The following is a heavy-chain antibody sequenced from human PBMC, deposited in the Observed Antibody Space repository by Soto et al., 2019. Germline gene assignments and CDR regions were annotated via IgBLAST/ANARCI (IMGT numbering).Heavy chain of an antibody. CDR2: IKSKTDGGTT. J-gene: IGHJ6*02. CDR3: TTVPAPGMDV. CDR1: GFTFSNAW. Sequence: GASVKVSCAASGFTFSNAWMSWVRQAPGKGLEWVGRIKSKTDGGTTDYAAPVKGRFTISRDDSKNTLYLQMNSLKTEDTAVYYCTTVPAPGMDVWGQGTTVTVSS. V-gene: IGHV3-15*01.